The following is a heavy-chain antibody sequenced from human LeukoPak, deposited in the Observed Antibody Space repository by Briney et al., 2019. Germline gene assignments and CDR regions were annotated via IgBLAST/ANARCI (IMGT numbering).Heavy chain of an antibody. CDR1: GFTFDDYG. V-gene: IGHV3-20*04. CDR2: INWNGDST. J-gene: IGHJ6*03. Sequence: PGGSLRLSWAASGFTFDDYGMSWVRQAPGKGLEWVSDINWNGDSTGYADSVKGRFTISRDNAKNSLYLQMNSLRAEDTALYYCARRESSYQNYYYYYHMDVWGKGTTVTVSS. D-gene: IGHD3-16*02. CDR3: ARRESSYQNYYYYYHMDV.